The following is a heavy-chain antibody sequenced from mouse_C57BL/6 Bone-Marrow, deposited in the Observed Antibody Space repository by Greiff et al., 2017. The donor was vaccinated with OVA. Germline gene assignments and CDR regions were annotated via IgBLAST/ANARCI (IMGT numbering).Heavy chain of an antibody. D-gene: IGHD1-1*01. CDR2: IYPGSGST. J-gene: IGHJ2*01. Sequence: QVQLQQPGAELVKPGASVKMSCKASGYTFTSYWITWVKQRPGQGLEWIGDIYPGSGSTNYNEKFKSKATLTVDTSSSTAYMQLSSLTSEDSAVYYCAREGAYYGSSPYFDYWGQGTTLTVSS. CDR1: GYTFTSYW. CDR3: AREGAYYGSSPYFDY. V-gene: IGHV1-55*01.